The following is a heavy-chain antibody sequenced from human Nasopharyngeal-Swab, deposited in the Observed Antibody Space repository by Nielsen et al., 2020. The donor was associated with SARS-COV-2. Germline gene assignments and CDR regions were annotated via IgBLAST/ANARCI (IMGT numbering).Heavy chain of an antibody. J-gene: IGHJ4*02. V-gene: IGHV3-11*03. CDR1: GFTFSDYY. D-gene: IGHD6-6*01. CDR2: ISSSSTYT. CDR3: ARRWSSSSGFDY. Sequence: GGSLRLSCAASGFTFSDYYMGWIRQAPGKGLEWVSYISSSSTYTDYADSVKGRFTISRDNAKNSLYLQMNSLRAEDTAVYYCARRWSSSSGFDYWGQGTLVTVSS.